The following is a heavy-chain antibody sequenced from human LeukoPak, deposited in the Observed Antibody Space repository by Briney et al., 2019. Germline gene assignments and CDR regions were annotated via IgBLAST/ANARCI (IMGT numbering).Heavy chain of an antibody. CDR2: IYTSGST. CDR1: GGSISSGSCY. CDR3: ARYSNPYYYYYYMDV. Sequence: TLSLTCTVSGGSISSGSCYWSWIRQPAGKGLEWIGRIYTSGSTNYNPSLKSRVTISVDTSKNQFSLKLSSVTAADTAVYYCARYSNPYYYYYYMDVWGKGTTVTVSS. J-gene: IGHJ6*03. D-gene: IGHD4-11*01. V-gene: IGHV4-61*02.